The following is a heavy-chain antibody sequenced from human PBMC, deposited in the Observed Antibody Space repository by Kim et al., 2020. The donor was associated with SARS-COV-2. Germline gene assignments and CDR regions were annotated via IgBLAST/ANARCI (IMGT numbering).Heavy chain of an antibody. CDR1: GFTFSSYW. D-gene: IGHD5-18*01. CDR2: IKQDGSEK. V-gene: IGHV3-7*01. Sequence: GGSLRLSCAASGFTFSSYWMSWVRQAPGKGLEWVANIKQDGSEKYYVDSVKGRFTISRDNAKNSLYLQMNSLRAEDTAVYYCARVCGYSYGHSWFDPWGQGTLVTVSS. CDR3: ARVCGYSYGHSWFDP. J-gene: IGHJ5*02.